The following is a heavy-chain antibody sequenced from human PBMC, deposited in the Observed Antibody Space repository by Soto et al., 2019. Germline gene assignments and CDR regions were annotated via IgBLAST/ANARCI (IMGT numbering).Heavy chain of an antibody. J-gene: IGHJ4*02. Sequence: GASVKVSCKTSGYRFTTYYIHWVRQAPGHGLEWMAKINPTGGSTNYAQKYRGRITLTMDTYTSTDYIEQSSMGSEDTAVYYCARDLAAGDLWGQGTLVTVSS. V-gene: IGHV1-46*01. CDR3: ARDLAAGDL. CDR2: INPTGGST. D-gene: IGHD2-21*01. CDR1: GYRFTTYY.